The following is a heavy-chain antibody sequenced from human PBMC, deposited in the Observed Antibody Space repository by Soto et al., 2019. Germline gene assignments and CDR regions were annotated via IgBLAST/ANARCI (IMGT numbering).Heavy chain of an antibody. CDR3: ARAHGIAARPREYYYYGMDV. CDR2: IYTSGST. Sequence: PSETLSLTCTVSGGSISSYYWSWIRQPAGKGLEWIGRIYTSGSTNYNPSLKSRVTMSVDTSKNQFSLKLSSVTAADTAVYYCARAHGIAARPREYYYYGMDVWGQGTTVTVSS. D-gene: IGHD6-6*01. CDR1: GGSISSYY. J-gene: IGHJ6*02. V-gene: IGHV4-4*07.